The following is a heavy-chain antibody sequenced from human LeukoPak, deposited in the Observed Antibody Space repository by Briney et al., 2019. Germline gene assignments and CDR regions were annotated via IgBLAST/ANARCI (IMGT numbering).Heavy chain of an antibody. V-gene: IGHV4-39*01. D-gene: IGHD3-10*01. Sequence: SETLSLTCTVSGGSISSSSYYWGWIRQPPGKGLEWIGSIYYSGSTYYNPSLKSRVTISVDTSKNQFSLKLGSVTAADTAVYYCARQSRFSGYFDYWGQGTLVTVSS. CDR3: ARQSRFSGYFDY. CDR2: IYYSGST. CDR1: GGSISSSSYY. J-gene: IGHJ4*02.